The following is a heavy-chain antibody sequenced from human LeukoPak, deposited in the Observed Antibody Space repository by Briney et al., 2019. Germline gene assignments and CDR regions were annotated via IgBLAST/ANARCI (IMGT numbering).Heavy chain of an antibody. J-gene: IGHJ4*02. D-gene: IGHD5-24*01. CDR1: GFTVSSNE. CDR3: AKDLGDGSNNPNGGY. CDR2: ISGSGGST. Sequence: PGGSLRLSCAASGFTVSSNEMSWVRQAPGKGLEWVSAISGSGGSTYYADSVKGRYTISRDNSKNTLYLQMNSLRAEDTAVYYCAKDLGDGSNNPNGGYWGQGTLVTVSS. V-gene: IGHV3-23*01.